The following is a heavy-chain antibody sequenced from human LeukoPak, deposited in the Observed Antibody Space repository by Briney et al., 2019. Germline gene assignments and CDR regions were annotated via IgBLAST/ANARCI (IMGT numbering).Heavy chain of an antibody. CDR3: ARHHDPRGWFDP. CDR2: INHSGST. Sequence: PSETLSLTCAVYGGSFSGYYWSWIRQPPGKGLEWIGEINHSGSTNYNPSLKSRVTISVDTSKNQFSLKLSSVTAADTAVYYCARHHDPRGWFDPWGQGTLVTVSS. J-gene: IGHJ5*02. CDR1: GGSFSGYY. V-gene: IGHV4-34*01. D-gene: IGHD3-10*01.